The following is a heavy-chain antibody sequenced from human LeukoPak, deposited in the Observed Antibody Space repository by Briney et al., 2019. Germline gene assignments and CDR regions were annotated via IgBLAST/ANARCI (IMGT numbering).Heavy chain of an antibody. CDR2: IHHSGIT. D-gene: IGHD3-16*01. CDR3: ASVGGSPSNYFDY. CDR1: GYSISSGYF. V-gene: IGHV4-38-2*02. Sequence: SETLSLTCTVSGYSISSGYFWGWIRQPPGKGLEWIGSIHHSGITNYNPSLKSRVTISVDTSKNQFSLKLSSVTAADTAVYYCASVGGSPSNYFDYWGQATLVTGSS. J-gene: IGHJ4*02.